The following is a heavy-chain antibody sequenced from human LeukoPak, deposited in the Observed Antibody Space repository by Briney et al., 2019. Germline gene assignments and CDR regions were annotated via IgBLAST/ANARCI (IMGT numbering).Heavy chain of an antibody. V-gene: IGHV1-2*02. Sequence: ASVKVSCTASGYTFTGHYIHWVRQAPGQGLEWMGWINPNSGKTNYPQKFQGRVTMTRDTSISSAYMELSRLRSDDTAAYYCARVRDNYGMDVWGQGTTVIVSS. CDR2: INPNSGKT. CDR1: GYTFTGHY. CDR3: ARVRDNYGMDV. D-gene: IGHD5-24*01. J-gene: IGHJ6*02.